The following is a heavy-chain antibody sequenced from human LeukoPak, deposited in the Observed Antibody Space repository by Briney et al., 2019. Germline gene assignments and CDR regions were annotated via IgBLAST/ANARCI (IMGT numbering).Heavy chain of an antibody. J-gene: IGHJ6*04. Sequence: PGGSLRLSCAASGFTFGSSWMTWVRQAPGKGLEWLANIKGDGSDKNYVDSVKGRFTISRDNAKNSLYLQMNSLRAEDTALYYCARSSGFWSGPMDVWGKGTTVTVSS. CDR2: IKGDGSDK. CDR1: GFTFGSSW. D-gene: IGHD3-3*01. V-gene: IGHV3-7*03. CDR3: ARSSGFWSGPMDV.